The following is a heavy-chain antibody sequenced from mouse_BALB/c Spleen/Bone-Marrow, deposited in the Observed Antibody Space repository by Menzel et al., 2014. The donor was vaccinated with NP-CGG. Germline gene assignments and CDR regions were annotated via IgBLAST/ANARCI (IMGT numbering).Heavy chain of an antibody. J-gene: IGHJ4*01. CDR1: GFTFSSYG. D-gene: IGHD1-1*01. Sequence: EVKLMESGGGLVQSGGSLKLSCAASGFTFSSYGMSWVRQTPDKRLELVATINSKGGSTYYPDSVKGRFTISRDNAKNTLYLQMSSLKSEDTAMYYCARDYYGSSYAMDYWGQGTSVTVSS. V-gene: IGHV5-6-3*01. CDR2: INSKGGST. CDR3: ARDYYGSSYAMDY.